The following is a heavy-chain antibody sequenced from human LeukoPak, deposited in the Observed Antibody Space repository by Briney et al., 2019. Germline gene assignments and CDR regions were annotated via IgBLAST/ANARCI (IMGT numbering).Heavy chain of an antibody. CDR3: ARDHLLLWFGEYLSRGMDV. D-gene: IGHD3-10*01. Sequence: ASVKVSCKASGYTFTSYDINWVRQATGQGLEWMGWMNPNSGNTGYAQKFQGRVTMTRNTSISTAYMELSSLRSEDTAVYYCARDHLLLWFGEYLSRGMDVWGQGTTVTVSS. V-gene: IGHV1-8*01. J-gene: IGHJ6*02. CDR1: GYTFTSYD. CDR2: MNPNSGNT.